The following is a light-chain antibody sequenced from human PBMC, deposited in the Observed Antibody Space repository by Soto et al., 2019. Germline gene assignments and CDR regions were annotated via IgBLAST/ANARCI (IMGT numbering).Light chain of an antibody. Sequence: DIVITQSPLSLPVTPGEPASISCSSSQSLLHSNGYNYLDWYLQKPGQSPQLLIYLGSNRSSGVPDRFSGSGSGTDFTLKISRVEAEDVGVYYCMQGTHPFTFGQGTRLEIK. CDR1: QSLLHSNGYNY. V-gene: IGKV2-28*01. CDR2: LGS. CDR3: MQGTHPFT. J-gene: IGKJ5*01.